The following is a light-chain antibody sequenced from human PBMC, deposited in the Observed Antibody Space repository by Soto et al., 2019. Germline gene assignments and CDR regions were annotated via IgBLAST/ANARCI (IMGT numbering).Light chain of an antibody. V-gene: IGKV1-5*03. Sequence: DIQMTQSPSTLSASVGDRGTITCRSSQSSRPWLAGYKKKRGKAPKILIYKVSNLERGVPSRFSGRASGTEFTLTISSLQPDDFATYYCQQYNSYLWTFGQGTKVDIK. CDR2: KVS. CDR1: QSSRPW. CDR3: QQYNSYLWT. J-gene: IGKJ1*01.